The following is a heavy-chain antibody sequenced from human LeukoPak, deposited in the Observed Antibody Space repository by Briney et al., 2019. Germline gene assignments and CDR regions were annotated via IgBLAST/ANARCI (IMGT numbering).Heavy chain of an antibody. J-gene: IGHJ6*03. V-gene: IGHV4-38-2*02. D-gene: IGHD6-6*01. CDR2: IYHSGST. Sequence: SETLSLTCTVSGYSISSGYYWGWIRQPPGRGLEWIGSIYHSGSTYYNPSLRSRVTISVDTSKNQFSLKLSSVTAAETAVYYCARVRSSSEYYYYYMDVWGKGTTVTVSS. CDR3: ARVRSSSEYYYYYMDV. CDR1: GYSISSGYY.